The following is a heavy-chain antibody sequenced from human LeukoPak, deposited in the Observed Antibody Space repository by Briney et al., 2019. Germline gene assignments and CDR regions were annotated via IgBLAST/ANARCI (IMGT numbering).Heavy chain of an antibody. V-gene: IGHV1-8*01. CDR3: AREIVGATTSAFDI. D-gene: IGHD1-26*01. J-gene: IGHJ3*02. CDR2: MNPNSGNT. CDR1: GHTFTSYD. Sequence: ASVKVSCKASGHTFTSYDINWVRQATGQGLEWMGWMNPNSGNTGYAQKFQGRVTMTRNTSISTAYMELSSLRSEDTAVYYCAREIVGATTSAFDIWGQGTMVTVSS.